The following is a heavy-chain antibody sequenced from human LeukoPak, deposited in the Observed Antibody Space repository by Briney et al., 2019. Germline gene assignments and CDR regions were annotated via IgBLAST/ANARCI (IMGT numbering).Heavy chain of an antibody. CDR2: INPSGGST. J-gene: IGHJ4*02. V-gene: IGHV1-46*01. D-gene: IGHD6-13*01. CDR1: GYTFTSYY. CDR3: ARVGPKTDPRYSSSLYSFDY. Sequence: ASVKVPCKASGYTFTSYYMHWVRQAPGQGLEWMGIINPSGGSTSYAQKFQGRVTMTRDTSTSTVCMELSSLRSEDTAVYYCARVGPKTDPRYSSSLYSFDYWGQGTLVTVSS.